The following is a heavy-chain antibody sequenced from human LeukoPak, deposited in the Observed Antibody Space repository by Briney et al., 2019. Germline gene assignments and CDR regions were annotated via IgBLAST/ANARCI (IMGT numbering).Heavy chain of an antibody. CDR3: ARVRYEHTIAASNYFDY. J-gene: IGHJ4*02. D-gene: IGHD6-13*01. CDR2: ISYDGSNK. V-gene: IGHV3-30*19. Sequence: PGGSLRLSCAASGFTFSTYGLHWVRQAPGKGLEWVAVISYDGSNKYYADSVKGRFTISRDNSKNTLYLQMNSLRAEDTAVYYCARVRYEHTIAASNYFDYWGQGTLVTVSS. CDR1: GFTFSTYG.